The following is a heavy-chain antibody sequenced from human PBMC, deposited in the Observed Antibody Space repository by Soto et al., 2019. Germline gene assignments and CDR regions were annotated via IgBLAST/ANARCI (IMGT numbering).Heavy chain of an antibody. V-gene: IGHV1-69*13. J-gene: IGHJ5*02. Sequence: SVKVSCKASGGTFSSYAISWVRQAPGQGLEWMGGIIPIFGTANYAQKFQGRVTITADESTSTAYMELSSLRSEDTAAYYCARGRKAIDYYYDSSGYYYVRFDPWGQGTLVTVSS. CDR3: ARGRKAIDYYYDSSGYYYVRFDP. CDR2: IIPIFGTA. CDR1: GGTFSSYA. D-gene: IGHD3-22*01.